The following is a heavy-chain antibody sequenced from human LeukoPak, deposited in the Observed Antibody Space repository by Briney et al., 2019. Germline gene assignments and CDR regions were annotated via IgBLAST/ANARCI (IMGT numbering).Heavy chain of an antibody. CDR3: AKGYAYDSSGYYYGSDY. CDR2: ISYDGSNK. Sequence: AGGSLRLSCAASGFTFSSFGMHWVRQAPGKGLEWVAVISYDGSNKYYADSVKGRFTISRDNSKNTLYLQMNSLRAEDTAVYYCAKGYAYDSSGYYYGSDYWGQGTLVTVSS. V-gene: IGHV3-30*18. D-gene: IGHD3-22*01. CDR1: GFTFSSFG. J-gene: IGHJ4*02.